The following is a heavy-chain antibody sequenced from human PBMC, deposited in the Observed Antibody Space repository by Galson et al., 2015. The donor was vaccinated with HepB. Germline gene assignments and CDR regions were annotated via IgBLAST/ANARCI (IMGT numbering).Heavy chain of an antibody. V-gene: IGHV4-34*01. CDR3: ARGIKRRYDILTGYNYGMDV. CDR2: INHSGST. D-gene: IGHD3-9*01. CDR1: GGSFSGYY. J-gene: IGHJ6*02. Sequence: ETLSLTCAVYGGSFSGYYWSWIRQPPGKGLEWIGEINHSGSTNYNPSLKSRVTISVDTSKNQFSLKLSSVTAADTAVYYCARGIKRRYDILTGYNYGMDVWGQGTTVTVSS.